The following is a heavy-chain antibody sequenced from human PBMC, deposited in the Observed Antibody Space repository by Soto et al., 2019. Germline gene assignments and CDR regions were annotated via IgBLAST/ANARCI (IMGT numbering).Heavy chain of an antibody. CDR1: GFTFSNYG. Sequence: GGSLRLSCAASGFTFSNYGMHWVRQAPDKGLEWVAVVLYDGNNKYYADSVKGRFTISRDNSKNTLYLQMNILRAEDTAVYYCAKFQGVRGRDAFAIWDQGILVTVSS. J-gene: IGHJ3*02. CDR2: VLYDGNNK. V-gene: IGHV3-30*18. D-gene: IGHD3-10*01. CDR3: AKFQGVRGRDAFAI.